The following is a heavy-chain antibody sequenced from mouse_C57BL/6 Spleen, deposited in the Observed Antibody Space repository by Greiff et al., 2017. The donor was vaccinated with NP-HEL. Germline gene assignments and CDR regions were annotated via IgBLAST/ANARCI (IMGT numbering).Heavy chain of an antibody. Sequence: EVQLQQSGAELVRPGASVKLSCTASGFNIKDDYMHWVKLRPEQGLEWIGWIDPENGDTEYASKFQGKATITADTSSNTAYLQLSSLTSEDTAVYYCTAYDYGGFAYWGQGTLVTVSA. D-gene: IGHD2-4*01. CDR2: IDPENGDT. V-gene: IGHV14-4*01. CDR3: TAYDYGGFAY. J-gene: IGHJ3*01. CDR1: GFNIKDDY.